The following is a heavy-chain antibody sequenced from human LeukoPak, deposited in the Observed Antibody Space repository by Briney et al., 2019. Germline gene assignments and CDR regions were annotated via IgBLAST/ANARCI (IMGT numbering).Heavy chain of an antibody. D-gene: IGHD3-22*01. Sequence: ASVKVSCKASGYTFTGYYMQWVRQAPGQALEGMGRINPNSGGSNYALQFQARVTMPRDRSIGTAYVDLSGLRSDDTAVYYCSIPYEMSGYYVFAYGGQGTLVTVP. CDR3: SIPYEMSGYYVFAY. CDR1: GYTFTGYY. V-gene: IGHV1-2*06. CDR2: INPNSGGS. J-gene: IGHJ4*02.